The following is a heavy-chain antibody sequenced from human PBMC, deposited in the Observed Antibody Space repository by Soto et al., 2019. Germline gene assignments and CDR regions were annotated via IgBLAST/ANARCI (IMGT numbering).Heavy chain of an antibody. D-gene: IGHD3-16*01. J-gene: IGHJ5*02. Sequence: PGGSLRLSCAASGFTVSSNYMSWVRQAPGKGLEWVSLIYSGGSTYYADSVKGRFTISRDNSKNTLYLQMNSLRAEDTAVYYCAKSLRWMITSPPFDPWGQGTLVTVSS. CDR1: GFTVSSNY. V-gene: IGHV3-66*01. CDR3: AKSLRWMITSPPFDP. CDR2: IYSGGST.